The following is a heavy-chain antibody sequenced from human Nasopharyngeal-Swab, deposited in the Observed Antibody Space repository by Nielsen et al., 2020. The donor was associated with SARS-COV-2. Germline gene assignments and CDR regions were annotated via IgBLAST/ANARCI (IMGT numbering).Heavy chain of an antibody. CDR2: ISAYNGNT. Sequence: ASVKVSCKASGYTFTGYYMHWVRQAPGQGLEWMGRISAYNGNTNYAQKLQGRVTMTTDTSTSTAYMELRSLRSDDTAVYYCARGGGGYCSSTSCVGGDYWGQGTLVTVSS. D-gene: IGHD2-2*01. J-gene: IGHJ4*02. CDR1: GYTFTGYY. CDR3: ARGGGGYCSSTSCVGGDY. V-gene: IGHV1-18*04.